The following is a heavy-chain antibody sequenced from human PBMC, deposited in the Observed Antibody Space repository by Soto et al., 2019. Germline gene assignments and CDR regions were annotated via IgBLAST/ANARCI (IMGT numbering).Heavy chain of an antibody. J-gene: IGHJ5*02. CDR1: GGSITSGPYY. CDR3: ARLFGDYVGWFDP. Sequence: QVQLQESGPGLVKPSQTLSLTCTVSGGSITSGPYYWSWIRQHPGKGLEWIGYIYYTGSTYSNPSLESRITMSVDTSKNQFSLKLRSVTAADTAVYYCARLFGDYVGWFDPWRQGTLVTVSS. CDR2: IYYTGST. V-gene: IGHV4-31*03. D-gene: IGHD4-17*01.